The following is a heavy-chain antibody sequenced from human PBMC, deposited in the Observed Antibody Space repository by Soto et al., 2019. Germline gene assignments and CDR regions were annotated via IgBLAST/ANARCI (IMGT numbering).Heavy chain of an antibody. Sequence: GGSLRLSCAASGFTFSSYDMHWVRQATGKGLEWVSAIGTAGDTYYPGSVKGRFTISRENAKNSLYLQMNSLRAEDTAVYYCAREAARDYYYYYGMDVWGQGTTVTVSS. V-gene: IGHV3-13*01. CDR3: AREAARDYYYYYGMDV. CDR2: IGTAGDT. J-gene: IGHJ6*02. D-gene: IGHD6-6*01. CDR1: GFTFSSYD.